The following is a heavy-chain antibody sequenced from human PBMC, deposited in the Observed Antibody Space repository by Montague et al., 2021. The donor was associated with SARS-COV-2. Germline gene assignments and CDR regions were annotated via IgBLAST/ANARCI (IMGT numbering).Heavy chain of an antibody. D-gene: IGHD3-9*01. CDR2: IYYSGST. CDR3: ARGIGYFDWLLSSTLDV. V-gene: IGHV4-31*03. J-gene: IGHJ6*02. CDR1: GGSISSGGYY. Sequence: TLSLTCTVSGGSISSGGYYWSWIRQHPGKGLEWIGYIYYSGSTYYNPSLKSRVTISVDTSKNQFSLKVSSVTAADTAVYYCARGIGYFDWLLSSTLDVWGQGTTVTVSS.